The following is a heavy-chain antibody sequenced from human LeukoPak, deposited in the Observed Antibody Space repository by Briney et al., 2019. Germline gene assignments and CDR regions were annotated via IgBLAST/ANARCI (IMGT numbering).Heavy chain of an antibody. CDR2: INPNSGGT. Sequence: GASVKVSCKASGYTFTSYYMHWVRQAPGQGLEWMGWINPNSGGTNYAQKFQGRVTMTRDTSISTAYMELSRLRSDDTAVYYCARAYSSSWYRDAFDIWGQGTMVTVSS. CDR1: GYTFTSYY. J-gene: IGHJ3*02. D-gene: IGHD6-13*01. V-gene: IGHV1-2*02. CDR3: ARAYSSSWYRDAFDI.